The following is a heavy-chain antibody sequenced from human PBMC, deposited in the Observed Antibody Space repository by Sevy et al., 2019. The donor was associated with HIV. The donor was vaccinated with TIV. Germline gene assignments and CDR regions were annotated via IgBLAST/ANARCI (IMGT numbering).Heavy chain of an antibody. J-gene: IGHJ4*02. Sequence: SETLSLTCAVSGGSISSSNWWSWVRQPPGKGLEWIGEIYHSGSTNYNPSLKSRVTISVDKSKNQFSLKLSSVTAADTAVYYCARVAPHDRLGVVVVAATNFDYWGQGTLVTVSS. CDR1: GGSISSSNW. V-gene: IGHV4-4*02. CDR2: IYHSGST. CDR3: ARVAPHDRLGVVVVAATNFDY. D-gene: IGHD2-15*01.